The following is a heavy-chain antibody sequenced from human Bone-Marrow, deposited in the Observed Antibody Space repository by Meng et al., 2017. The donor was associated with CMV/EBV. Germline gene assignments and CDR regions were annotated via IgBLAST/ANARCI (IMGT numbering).Heavy chain of an antibody. Sequence: SGASISSGGYYWSWIRQHPGKGLEWIGYIYYSGSTYYNLSLKSRVTISVDTSKNQFSLKLSSVTAADTAVYYCARVGDDYGDYGFDYWGQGTLVTVSS. J-gene: IGHJ4*02. CDR3: ARVGDDYGDYGFDY. V-gene: IGHV4-31*02. D-gene: IGHD4-17*01. CDR2: IYYSGST. CDR1: GASISSGGYY.